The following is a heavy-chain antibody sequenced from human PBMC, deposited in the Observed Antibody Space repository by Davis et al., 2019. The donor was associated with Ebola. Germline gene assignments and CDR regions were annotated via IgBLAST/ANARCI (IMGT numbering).Heavy chain of an antibody. CDR1: GFTFDNYA. Sequence: GGSLRLSRAASGFTFDNYAMNWVRQAPGKGLEWVSLISGDGGSTYYADSVKGRFTISRDNSKNSLYLQMNSLRTEDTALYYCTKGAFVYYYNGMDVWGQGTTVTVSS. CDR3: TKGAFVYYYNGMDV. CDR2: ISGDGGST. J-gene: IGHJ6*02. V-gene: IGHV3-43*02. D-gene: IGHD3-3*02.